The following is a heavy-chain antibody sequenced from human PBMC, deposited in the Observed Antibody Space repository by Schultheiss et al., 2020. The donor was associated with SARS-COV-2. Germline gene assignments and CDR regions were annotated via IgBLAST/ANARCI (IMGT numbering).Heavy chain of an antibody. J-gene: IGHJ6*02. D-gene: IGHD6-13*01. CDR3: ARVRSSSWFNQRPSYGMDV. V-gene: IGHV3-7*01. CDR1: GFTFYGYG. CDR2: IKQDGSEK. Sequence: GGSLRLSCAASGFTFYGYGMHCVRQAPGKGLGWVANIKQDGSEKYYVDSVKGRFTISRDNSKNTLYLQMNSPRAEDTAVYYCARVRSSSWFNQRPSYGMDVWGQGTTVTVSS.